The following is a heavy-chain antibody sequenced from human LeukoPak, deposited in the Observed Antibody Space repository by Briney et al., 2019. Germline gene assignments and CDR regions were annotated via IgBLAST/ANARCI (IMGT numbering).Heavy chain of an antibody. CDR2: IYYSGST. Sequence: SETLSLTCTVSGGSISSSGYYWSWIRQPPGKGLEWIGYIYYSGSTYYNPSLKSRVTISVDKSKNQFSLKLSSVTAADTAVYYCARVSHYYDSSGYYSFDYWGQGTLVTVSS. CDR1: GGSISSSGYY. J-gene: IGHJ4*02. V-gene: IGHV4-30-2*01. CDR3: ARVSHYYDSSGYYSFDY. D-gene: IGHD3-22*01.